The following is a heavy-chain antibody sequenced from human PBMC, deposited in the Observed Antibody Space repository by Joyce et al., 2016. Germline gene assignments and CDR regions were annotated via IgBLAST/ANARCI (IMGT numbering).Heavy chain of an antibody. V-gene: IGHV4-61*02. CDR1: GGSITSGNYY. J-gene: IGHJ5*02. CDR2: VYPSGRT. Sequence: QVQLQESGPGLVKPSQTLSLTCTVSGGSITSGNYYWNWIRQPAGNGLELIGRVYPSGRTSYNPSLKSRVTISVDTSKNQFSLKLRSVTAADTAVYYCVRGIVVVVTGHNWFDPWGQGTLVTVSS. D-gene: IGHD2-2*01. CDR3: VRGIVVVVTGHNWFDP.